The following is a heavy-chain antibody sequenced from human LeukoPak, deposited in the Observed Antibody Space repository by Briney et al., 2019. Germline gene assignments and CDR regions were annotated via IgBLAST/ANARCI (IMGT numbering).Heavy chain of an antibody. V-gene: IGHV3-64*01. CDR3: AKCGHGPPYYSMDV. Sequence: GGSLRLSCAASGFSFSSYAMHWVRQAPGKGLEYVSAISYNGGTTYYANSVKGRFTISRDNSKNTLYLQMGSLRAEDMAVYYCAKCGHGPPYYSMDVWGQGTPVTVSS. CDR2: ISYNGGTT. J-gene: IGHJ6*02. CDR1: GFSFSSYA.